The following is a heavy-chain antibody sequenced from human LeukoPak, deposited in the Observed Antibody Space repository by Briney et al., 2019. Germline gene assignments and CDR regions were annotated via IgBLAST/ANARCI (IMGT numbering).Heavy chain of an antibody. CDR2: IYHSGST. D-gene: IGHD6-19*01. V-gene: IGHV4-30-2*01. Sequence: TSETLSLTCAVSGGSISSGGYSWSWIRQPPGKGLEWIGYIYHSGSTYYNPSLKSQVTISVDRSKNQFSLKLSSVTAADTAVYHCARGAGLNAFDIWGQGTMVTVSS. CDR3: ARGAGLNAFDI. J-gene: IGHJ3*02. CDR1: GGSISSGGYS.